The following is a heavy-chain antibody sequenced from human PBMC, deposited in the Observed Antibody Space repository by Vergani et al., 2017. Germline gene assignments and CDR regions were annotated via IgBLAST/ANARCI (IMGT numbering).Heavy chain of an antibody. CDR2: ISYDGSNK. Sequence: QVQLVESGGGVVQPGRSLRLSCAASGFTFSSYGMHWVRQAPGKGLEWVAVISYDGSNKYYADSVKGRFTISRDNSKNTLYLQMNSLRAEDTAVYYCAKDQLRYFDWLSNGMDVWGKGTTVTFSS. J-gene: IGHJ6*04. D-gene: IGHD3-9*01. V-gene: IGHV3-30*18. CDR1: GFTFSSYG. CDR3: AKDQLRYFDWLSNGMDV.